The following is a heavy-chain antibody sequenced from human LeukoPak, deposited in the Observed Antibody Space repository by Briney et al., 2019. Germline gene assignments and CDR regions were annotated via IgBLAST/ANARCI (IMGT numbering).Heavy chain of an antibody. CDR2: ISSSGNTI. V-gene: IGHV3-48*03. Sequence: PGGSLRLSCAASGFTFSGYEFNWVRQVPGKGLEWVSYISSSGNTIYYADSVKGRFTVSRDNAKNSLFLQMNGLRAEDTAIYYCARERIYGDYFDYWGQGALVTVSS. CDR3: ARERIYGDYFDY. D-gene: IGHD4-17*01. CDR1: GFTFSGYE. J-gene: IGHJ4*02.